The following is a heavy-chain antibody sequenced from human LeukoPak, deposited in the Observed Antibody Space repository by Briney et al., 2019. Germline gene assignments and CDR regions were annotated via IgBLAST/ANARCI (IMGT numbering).Heavy chain of an antibody. CDR2: IYYSGST. V-gene: IGHV4-39*07. J-gene: IGHJ4*02. CDR1: GGSIRSNSYY. D-gene: IGHD5-12*01. CDR3: ARGIQNRPIVATIWEFDY. Sequence: SETLSLTCTVSGGSIRSNSYYWGWIRQPPGKGLEWIANIYYSGSTYYNPSLKSQVTISLDTSKNQFSLKLSSVTAADTAVYYCARGIQNRPIVATIWEFDYWGQGTLVTVSS.